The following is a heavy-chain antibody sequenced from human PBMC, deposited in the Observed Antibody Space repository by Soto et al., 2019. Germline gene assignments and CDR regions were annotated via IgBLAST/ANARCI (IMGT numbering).Heavy chain of an antibody. CDR3: ARGPLKIYDFWSGPSYGMDV. J-gene: IGHJ6*02. CDR1: GFTFSSYD. CDR2: IGTAGDT. V-gene: IGHV3-13*01. D-gene: IGHD3-3*01. Sequence: PGGSLRLSCAASGFTFSSYDMHWVRQATGKGLEWVSAIGTAGDTYYPGSVKGRFTISRENAKNSLYLQMNSLRAEDTAVYYCARGPLKIYDFWSGPSYGMDVWGQGTTVTVSS.